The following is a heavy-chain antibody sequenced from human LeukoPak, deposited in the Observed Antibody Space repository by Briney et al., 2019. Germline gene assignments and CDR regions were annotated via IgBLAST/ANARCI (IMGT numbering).Heavy chain of an antibody. CDR3: ARNYDSSGYSRFDY. CDR2: IIPIFSTT. D-gene: IGHD3-22*01. Sequence: SVKVSCKASGGTFSSYAISWVRQAPGQGLEWMGGIIPIFSTTNYAQKFQDRLTITADESTTTAYMELSSLRSEDTAVYYCARNYDSSGYSRFDYWGQGTLVTVSS. J-gene: IGHJ4*02. V-gene: IGHV1-69*01. CDR1: GGTFSSYA.